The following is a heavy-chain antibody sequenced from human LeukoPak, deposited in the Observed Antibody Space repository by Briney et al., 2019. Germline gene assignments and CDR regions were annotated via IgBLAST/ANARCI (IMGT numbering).Heavy chain of an antibody. V-gene: IGHV1-69*06. CDR2: IIPIFGTA. CDR3: ASAGRDGYNLGAFDI. Sequence: GASVKVSCKASGGTFSSYAISWVRQAPGQGLEWMGGIIPIFGTANYAQKFQGRVTITADKSASTAYMELSSLRSEDTAVYYCASAGRDGYNLGAFDIWGQGTMVTVSS. CDR1: GGTFSSYA. J-gene: IGHJ3*02. D-gene: IGHD5-24*01.